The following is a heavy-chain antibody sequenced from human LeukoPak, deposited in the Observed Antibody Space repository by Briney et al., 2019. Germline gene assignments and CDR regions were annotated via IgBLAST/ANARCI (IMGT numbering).Heavy chain of an antibody. CDR1: GFTFSSYA. V-gene: IGHV3-23*01. J-gene: IGHJ4*02. CDR3: AKFLPPHIFVGNYYVDY. Sequence: GGSLRLSCAASGFTFSSYAMSWVRQAQGKGLEWVSAISGSGGSTYYADSVKGRFTISRDNSKNTLYLQMHSLRAEDTAVYYCAKFLPPHIFVGNYYVDYWGPGTLVTVSS. CDR2: ISGSGGST. D-gene: IGHD2-21*01.